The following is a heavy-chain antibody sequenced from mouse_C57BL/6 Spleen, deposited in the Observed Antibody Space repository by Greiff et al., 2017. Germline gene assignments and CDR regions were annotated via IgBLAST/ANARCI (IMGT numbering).Heavy chain of an antibody. CDR1: GYAFSSYW. V-gene: IGHV1-80*01. J-gene: IGHJ4*01. Sequence: VQLQQSGAELVKPGASVKISCKASGYAFSSYWMNWVKQRPGKGLEWIGQIYPGDGDTNYNGKFKGKATLTADKSSSTAYMQLSSLTSEDSAVYFCARKRAYYDYAMDYWGQGTSVTVSS. CDR2: IYPGDGDT. D-gene: IGHD2-10*01. CDR3: ARKRAYYDYAMDY.